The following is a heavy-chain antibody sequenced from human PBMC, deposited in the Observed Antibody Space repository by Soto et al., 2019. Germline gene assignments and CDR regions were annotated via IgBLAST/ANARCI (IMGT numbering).Heavy chain of an antibody. J-gene: IGHJ4*02. D-gene: IGHD3-10*01. Sequence: QLQLQESGPGLVKPSETLSLTCTVSGGSISSSSYYWGWIRQPPGKGLEWIGSIYYSGSTYYNPSLKSRVTISVDTSKNQFSLKLSSVTAADTAVYYCARHRAMVRGVIATFDYWGQGTLVTVSS. V-gene: IGHV4-39*01. CDR3: ARHRAMVRGVIATFDY. CDR1: GGSISSSSYY. CDR2: IYYSGST.